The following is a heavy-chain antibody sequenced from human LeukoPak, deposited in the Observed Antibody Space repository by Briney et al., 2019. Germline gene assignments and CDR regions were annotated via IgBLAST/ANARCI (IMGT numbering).Heavy chain of an antibody. CDR3: AGGTSDYFDH. V-gene: IGHV1-69*04. J-gene: IGHJ4*02. CDR2: IIPILDVT. CDR1: GGTFTNYA. Sequence: SVKVSCKASGGTFTNYAINWVRQAPGQGLEWMGRIIPILDVTNYAQKFQGRVTITADQSTSTAYMELSSLRSEDTAVYYCAGGTSDYFDHWGQGTLVTVFS. D-gene: IGHD1-26*01.